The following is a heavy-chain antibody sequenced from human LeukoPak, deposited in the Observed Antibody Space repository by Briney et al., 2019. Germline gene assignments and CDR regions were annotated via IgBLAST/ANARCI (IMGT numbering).Heavy chain of an antibody. CDR1: GGSISSYY. CDR3: ARSERSGYSYGYGY. CDR2: ISYSGST. Sequence: PSETLSLTCTVSGGSISSYYWNWIRQPPGKGLEWIGSISYSGSTNYNPSLESRVTISVDTSKNQFSLKLSSVTAADTAVYYCARSERSGYSYGYGYWGQGTLVTVSS. J-gene: IGHJ4*02. D-gene: IGHD5-18*01. V-gene: IGHV4-59*12.